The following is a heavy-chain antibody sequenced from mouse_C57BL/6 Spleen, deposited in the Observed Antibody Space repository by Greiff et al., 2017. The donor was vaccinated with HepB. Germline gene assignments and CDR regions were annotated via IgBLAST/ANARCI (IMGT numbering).Heavy chain of an antibody. CDR3: AREGPLYYFDY. V-gene: IGHV1-82*01. J-gene: IGHJ2*01. D-gene: IGHD3-3*01. CDR1: GYAFSSSW. Sequence: QVQLQQSGPELVKPGASVKISCKASGYAFSSSWMNWVKQRPGKGLEWIGRIYPGDGDTNYNGKFKGKATLTADKSSSTAYMQRSSLTSEDSAVYFCAREGPLYYFDYWGQGTTLTVSS. CDR2: IYPGDGDT.